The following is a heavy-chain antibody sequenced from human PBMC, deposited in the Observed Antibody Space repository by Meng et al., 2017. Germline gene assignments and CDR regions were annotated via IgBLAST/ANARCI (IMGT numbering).Heavy chain of an antibody. CDR2: ISRRSSYI. Sequence: VSLCVSGGCLVKPGWSRIPSCAASGFTFSIYCMNCGPQAPGKWLKWGTSISRRSSYIYYAESVNGRFTTSRDNAKNSLYLQMNSQRAEDTAGYYCARDGSSSWLYYIVNWGQGALVTVSS. CDR1: GFTFSIYC. D-gene: IGHD6-13*01. J-gene: IGHJ4*02. CDR3: ARDGSSSWLYYIVN. V-gene: IGHV3-21*01.